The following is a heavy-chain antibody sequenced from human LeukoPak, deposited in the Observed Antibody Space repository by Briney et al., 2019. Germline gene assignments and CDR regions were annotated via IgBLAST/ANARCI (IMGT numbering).Heavy chain of an antibody. V-gene: IGHV3-48*03. Sequence: GGSLRLSCAASGFTFSSYEMNWVRRAPGKGLEWVSYISSSGSTIYYADSVKGRFTISRDNAKNSLYLQMNSLRAEDTAVYYCARAANYYDSSGYHYGIDYWGQGTLVTFSS. CDR3: ARAANYYDSSGYHYGIDY. D-gene: IGHD3-22*01. CDR2: ISSSGSTI. J-gene: IGHJ4*02. CDR1: GFTFSSYE.